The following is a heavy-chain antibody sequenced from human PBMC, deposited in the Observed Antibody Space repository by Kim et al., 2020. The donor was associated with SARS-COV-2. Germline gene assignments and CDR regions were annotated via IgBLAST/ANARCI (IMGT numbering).Heavy chain of an antibody. CDR1: GGSLSSSNYY. V-gene: IGHV4-39*02. J-gene: IGHJ4*02. D-gene: IGHD2-21*02. CDR2: MSSSGTT. Sequence: SETLSLTCSVSGGSLSSSNYYWGWIHQPPGKGLEWVGSMSSSGTTYYNPSLQSRLAISVDTSKKQFSLRLRSVTAADAAVYYCAREVVTSILKFDSWGRGTLVTVSS. CDR3: AREVVTSILKFDS.